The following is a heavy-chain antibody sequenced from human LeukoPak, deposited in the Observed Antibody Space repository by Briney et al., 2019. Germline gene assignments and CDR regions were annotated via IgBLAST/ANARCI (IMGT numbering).Heavy chain of an antibody. Sequence: SETLSLTCTVSGGSIRCYYWSWIRQPPGKGLEWIGYIYNSGSTNYNPSLKSRVTISVDTSKNQFSLKLSSVTAADTAVYYCAVGDIVATIRYWGQGILVTVSS. CDR3: AVGDIVATIRY. CDR2: IYNSGST. V-gene: IGHV4-59*01. CDR1: GGSIRCYY. D-gene: IGHD5-12*01. J-gene: IGHJ4*02.